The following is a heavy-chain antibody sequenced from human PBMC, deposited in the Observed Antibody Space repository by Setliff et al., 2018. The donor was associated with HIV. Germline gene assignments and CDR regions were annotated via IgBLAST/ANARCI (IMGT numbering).Heavy chain of an antibody. CDR2: IYSSGTK. Sequence: ASETLSLTCTFSGVTSGDYYWTWIRQHPVKGLEWIGYIYSSGTKYYNPSLKSRHAISLDTSKNQFSLNLKSVTAADAAVYYCARGFCSGGFCHPNFYHYMDVWGKGTTVTAP. J-gene: IGHJ6*03. D-gene: IGHD2-15*01. V-gene: IGHV4-31*03. CDR3: ARGFCSGGFCHPNFYHYMDV. CDR1: GVTSGDYY.